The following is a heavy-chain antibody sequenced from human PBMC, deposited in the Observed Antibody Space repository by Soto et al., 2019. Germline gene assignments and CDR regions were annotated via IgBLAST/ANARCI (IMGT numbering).Heavy chain of an antibody. V-gene: IGHV3-21*01. Sequence: EVQLVESGGGLVQPGGSLRLSCAASGFSFTIYSMNWVRQAPGKGLEWVSSISSRGAYVYYSDSLKGRFTISRDNAKNSLYLHMNSLRGEDTAVYYCARGSYFDNSADDWNLDIWGRGTLVTVS. J-gene: IGHJ2*01. CDR3: ARGSYFDNSADDWNLDI. CDR2: ISSRGAYV. D-gene: IGHD3-22*01. CDR1: GFSFTIYS.